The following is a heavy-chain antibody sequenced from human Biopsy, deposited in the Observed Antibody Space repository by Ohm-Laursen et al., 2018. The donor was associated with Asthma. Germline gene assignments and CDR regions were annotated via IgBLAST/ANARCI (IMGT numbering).Heavy chain of an antibody. CDR2: IYYSGST. CDR3: ARERVTAMVTYFDY. D-gene: IGHD5-18*01. CDR1: GGSISSGGYY. Sequence: SQTLSLTCTVSGGSISSGGYYWSWIRQHPGKGLEWIGYIYYSGSTYYNPSLKSRVTISVDTSKNQFSLKLSSVTAADTAVYYFARERVTAMVTYFDYWGQGTLVTVSS. V-gene: IGHV4-31*03. J-gene: IGHJ4*02.